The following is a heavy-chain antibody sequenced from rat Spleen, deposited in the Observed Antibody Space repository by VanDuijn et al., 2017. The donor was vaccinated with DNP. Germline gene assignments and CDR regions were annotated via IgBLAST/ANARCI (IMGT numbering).Heavy chain of an antibody. D-gene: IGHD4-1*01. Sequence: EVQLVESGGDLVQPGRSLKLSCSASGFIFSDYYMAWVRQSPSKGLEWVASLSFDGSKTYYRDSVRGRFTISRDNAKSMLYLQVDSLRPEDTATYYCARHMDTGPYYAMDVWGRGISVTVSS. V-gene: IGHV5-25*01. J-gene: IGHJ4*01. CDR1: GFIFSDYY. CDR3: ARHMDTGPYYAMDV. CDR2: LSFDGSKT.